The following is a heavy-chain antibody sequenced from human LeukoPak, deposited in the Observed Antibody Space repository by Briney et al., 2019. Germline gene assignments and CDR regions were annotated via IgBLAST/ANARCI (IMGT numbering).Heavy chain of an antibody. CDR2: IKSDGSEI. D-gene: IGHD5-12*01. Sequence: GGSLRLSCVVSGFTFIDYWMSWVRQAPGKGVEWVATIKSDGSEIYYVDSVKGRFTISRDNARNSVYLQMNSLRGEDTAIYYCAREATLMAHWDPFDYWGQGTLVTVSS. CDR3: AREATLMAHWDPFDY. V-gene: IGHV3-7*01. J-gene: IGHJ4*02. CDR1: GFTFIDYW.